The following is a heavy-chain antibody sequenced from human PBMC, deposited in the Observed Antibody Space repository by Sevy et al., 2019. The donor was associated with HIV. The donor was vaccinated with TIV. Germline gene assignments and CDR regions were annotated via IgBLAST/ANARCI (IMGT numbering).Heavy chain of an antibody. CDR2: ISSSSSYI. D-gene: IGHD3-10*01. V-gene: IGHV3-21*01. CDR1: GFTFSSYS. CDR3: PRAMVRGVTHDY. J-gene: IGHJ4*02. Sequence: GGSLRLSCAASGFTFSSYSMNWVRQAPGKGLEWVSSISSSSSYIYYADSVKGRFTISRDNAKNSLYLQMNSLRAEDTAVYYCPRAMVRGVTHDYWGQGTLVTVSS.